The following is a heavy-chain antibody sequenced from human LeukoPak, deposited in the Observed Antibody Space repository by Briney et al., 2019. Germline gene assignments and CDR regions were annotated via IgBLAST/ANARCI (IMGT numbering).Heavy chain of an antibody. V-gene: IGHV3-30*01. CDR3: ASTCLAAPYYFDY. CDR1: GFTFSSYA. CDR2: ISYDGSNK. Sequence: PGGSLRLSCAASGFTFSSYAMHWVRQAPGKGLEWVAVISYDGSNKYYADSVKGRFTISRDNSKNTLYLQMNSLRAEDTAVYFCASTCLAAPYYFDYWGQGTLVAVSS. D-gene: IGHD6-6*01. J-gene: IGHJ4*02.